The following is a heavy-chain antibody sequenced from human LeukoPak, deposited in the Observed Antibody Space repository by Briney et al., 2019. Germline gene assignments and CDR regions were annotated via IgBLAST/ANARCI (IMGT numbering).Heavy chain of an antibody. CDR1: GDTVSSNTAA. V-gene: IGHV6-1*01. D-gene: IGHD6-19*01. Sequence: SQTLSLTCAISGDTVSSNTAAWIWIRQSPSRGLECLGRTYYRSKWYNEYAVSVKSRITINPDTSKNQFSLQLNSVTPEDTAVYYCARDLGGGWSNYFDYWGQGTLVTVSS. CDR3: ARDLGGGWSNYFDY. J-gene: IGHJ4*02. CDR2: TYYRSKWYN.